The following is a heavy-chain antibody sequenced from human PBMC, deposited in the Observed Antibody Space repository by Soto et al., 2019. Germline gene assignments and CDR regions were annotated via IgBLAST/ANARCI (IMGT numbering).Heavy chain of an antibody. Sequence: SETLSLTCTVSGVSIRSFYWAWIRQSPGKGLEWIGQIYSLGNNQDNPSLKGRAIMPVDTSKSQVFLNLTSVTTADTAVYFCARPRLGQCTATSASFCFDGFDIWGQGRMVTVSS. CDR2: IYSLGNN. CDR3: ARPRLGQCTATSASFCFDGFDI. D-gene: IGHD2-8*02. J-gene: IGHJ3*02. V-gene: IGHV4-59*01. CDR1: GVSIRSFY.